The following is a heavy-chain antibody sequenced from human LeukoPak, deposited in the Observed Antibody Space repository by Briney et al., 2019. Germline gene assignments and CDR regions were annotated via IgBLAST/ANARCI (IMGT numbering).Heavy chain of an antibody. CDR2: INPNTGDT. J-gene: IGHJ3*01. V-gene: IGHV1-2*02. Sequence: ASVKVSCKASGYTFTAYYMNWVRQAPGQGLEWMGWINPNTGDTNYAQKFQGRVTMTRDMSLTTGYMELNRLTSDDTAVYYCARGYAFDLWGQGTLVTVFS. CDR1: GYTFTAYY. CDR3: ARGYAFDL.